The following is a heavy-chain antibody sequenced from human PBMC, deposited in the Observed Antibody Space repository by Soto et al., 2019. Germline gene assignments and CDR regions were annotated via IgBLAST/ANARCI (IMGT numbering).Heavy chain of an antibody. Sequence: QVQLVESGGGVVQPGRSLRLSCAASGFPFTTYGMHWVREGPGKGLEWVAVISYDGSNKYYADSVKGRFTISRDNSKNAVHLHMNDMGPEETALHDCMWGQYVFDFRGQGTLVSVSS. D-gene: IGHD1-26*01. V-gene: IGHV3-30*03. CDR1: GFPFTTYG. J-gene: IGHJ4*02. CDR2: ISYDGSNK. CDR3: MWGQYVFDF.